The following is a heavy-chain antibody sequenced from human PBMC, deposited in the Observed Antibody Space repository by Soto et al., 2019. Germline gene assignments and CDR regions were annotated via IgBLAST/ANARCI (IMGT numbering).Heavy chain of an antibody. D-gene: IGHD6-19*01. J-gene: IGHJ6*02. CDR3: ARPVVARNSYVRDV. CDR2: IIPIFGTA. Sequence: VASVKVSCKASGGTFSSYAISWVRQAPGQGLEWMGGIIPIFGTANYAQKFQGRVTITADKSTSTAYMELSSLRSEDTAVYYCARPVVARNSYVRDVWGQGTPVTVSS. CDR1: GGTFSSYA. V-gene: IGHV1-69*06.